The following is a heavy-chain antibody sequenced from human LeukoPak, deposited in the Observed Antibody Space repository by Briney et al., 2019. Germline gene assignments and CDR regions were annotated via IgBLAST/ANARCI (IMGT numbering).Heavy chain of an antibody. J-gene: IGHJ4*02. V-gene: IGHV3-11*01. CDR2: ISSSGSTI. D-gene: IGHD6-19*01. CDR3: ARSRSSGWSRYYFDY. Sequence: PGGSLRLSCAASGFTFSDYYMSWIRQAPGKGLEWVSYISSSGSTINYADSVKGRFTISRDNAKNSLYLQMNSLRAEDTAVYYCARSRSSGWSRYYFDYWGQGTLVTVSS. CDR1: GFTFSDYY.